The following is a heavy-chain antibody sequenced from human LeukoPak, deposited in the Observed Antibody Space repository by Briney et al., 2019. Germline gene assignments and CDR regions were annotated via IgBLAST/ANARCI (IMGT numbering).Heavy chain of an antibody. Sequence: ASDTLSLTCTLSVGSISSYYWSWIRQPPGRGLEWIGHYYYSERPNYNTFIKSRVTISVTPSKDQFSLKMSSVTTEDQAVYFCASAQLWPSDIDYWGQGTLVTVSS. CDR2: YYYSERP. CDR1: VGSISSYY. V-gene: IGHV4-59*07. D-gene: IGHD5-18*01. CDR3: ASAQLWPSDIDY. J-gene: IGHJ4*02.